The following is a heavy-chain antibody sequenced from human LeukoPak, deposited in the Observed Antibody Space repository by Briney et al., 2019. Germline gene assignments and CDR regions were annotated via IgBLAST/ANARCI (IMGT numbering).Heavy chain of an antibody. CDR2: ISSSSSYI. D-gene: IGHD1-26*01. CDR1: GFTFSKYW. V-gene: IGHV3-21*01. CDR3: ARPHSGSYSFDY. Sequence: PGGSLRLSCAASGFTFSKYWMTWVRQAPGKGLEWVSSISSSSSYIYYADSVKGRFTISRDNAKNSLYLQMNSLRAEDTAVYYCARPHSGSYSFDYWGQGTLVTVSS. J-gene: IGHJ4*02.